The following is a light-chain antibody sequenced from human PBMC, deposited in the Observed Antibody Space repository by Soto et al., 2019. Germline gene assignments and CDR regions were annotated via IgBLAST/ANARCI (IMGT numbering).Light chain of an antibody. CDR3: QQYSNWPPYT. V-gene: IGKV3-15*01. CDR2: GAS. CDR1: QSVSSN. J-gene: IGKJ2*01. Sequence: EIVMTQSPATLSVSPGERATLSCRASQSVSSNLAWYQQKPGQAPRLLIYGASTRATGIPARFSGSRSGTEFTLTISSLQSEDFAVYYCQQYSNWPPYTFGQRTKLEIK.